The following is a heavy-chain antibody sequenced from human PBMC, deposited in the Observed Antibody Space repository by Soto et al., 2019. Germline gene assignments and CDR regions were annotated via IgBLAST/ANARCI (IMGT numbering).Heavy chain of an antibody. CDR1: GASITYGAYS. CDR2: INHLETT. D-gene: IGHD3-10*01. V-gene: IGHV4-30-2*01. Sequence: SETLSLTCTVSGASITYGAYSWSWIRQTPGKGLEWIGYINHLETTFYNPSFESRLTLSIDRTKNQFSLNLKSMSAADRAVYFCARGGGFDSFDYWGQGILVTISS. CDR3: ARGGGFDSFDY. J-gene: IGHJ4*02.